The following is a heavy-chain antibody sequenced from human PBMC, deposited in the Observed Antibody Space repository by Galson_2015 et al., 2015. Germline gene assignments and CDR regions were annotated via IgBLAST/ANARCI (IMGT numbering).Heavy chain of an antibody. D-gene: IGHD6-19*01. CDR3: AKEAYGSGWDYFED. J-gene: IGHJ4*02. Sequence: SLRLSCAASGFTFRTYAMSWVRQAPGKGLEWASGISGSGGSTYHADSVEGRFTISRDNSKNTLYLQMNSLRAEDTATYYCAKEAYGSGWDYFEDWGQGTVVTVSS. V-gene: IGHV3-23*01. CDR1: GFTFRTYA. CDR2: ISGSGGST.